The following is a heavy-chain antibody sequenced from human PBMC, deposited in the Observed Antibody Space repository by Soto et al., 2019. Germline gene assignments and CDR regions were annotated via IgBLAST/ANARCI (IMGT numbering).Heavy chain of an antibody. V-gene: IGHV4-59*02. Sequence: QVQLQESGPGLLKPSETLSLTCTVSGGSVRDLNWSWVRRPPGKGLEWIGYIHYRGSTEYNPSMKSRATISRGTSKNHFSLTMTSVTAADTAVYYGARGSSGWYGPLGSWGQGTLVTVSS. CDR3: ARGSSGWYGPLGS. J-gene: IGHJ5*02. CDR2: IHYRGST. D-gene: IGHD6-19*01. CDR1: GGSVRDLN.